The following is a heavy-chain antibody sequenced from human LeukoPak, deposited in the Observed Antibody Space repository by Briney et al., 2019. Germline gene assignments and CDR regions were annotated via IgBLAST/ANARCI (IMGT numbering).Heavy chain of an antibody. D-gene: IGHD3-16*01. Sequence: GGSRRLSCAASGFTFSSYGMTWVRQAPGKGLEWVAFIRYDGSNKYYADSVKGRFTISRDNSKNTLYLQMNSLRAEDTAVYYCATLSPSFGDPWGQGTLVTVSS. V-gene: IGHV3-30*02. J-gene: IGHJ5*02. CDR3: ATLSPSFGDP. CDR2: IRYDGSNK. CDR1: GFTFSSYG.